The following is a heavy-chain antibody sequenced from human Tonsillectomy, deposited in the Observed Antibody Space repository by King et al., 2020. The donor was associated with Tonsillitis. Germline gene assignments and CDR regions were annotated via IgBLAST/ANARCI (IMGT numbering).Heavy chain of an antibody. CDR1: GFTFSSYW. D-gene: IGHD6-19*01. Sequence: VQLVESGGGLVQPGGSLRLSCAASGFTFSSYWMHWVCQAPGKGLVWVSRINGDGSSTEYAESVRGRFTISRDNAKNTLYLQMNSLRAEDTAVYYCARGTSSGYYWYFDLWGRGTLVTVSS. CDR3: ARGTSSGYYWYFDL. J-gene: IGHJ2*01. V-gene: IGHV3-74*02. CDR2: INGDGSST.